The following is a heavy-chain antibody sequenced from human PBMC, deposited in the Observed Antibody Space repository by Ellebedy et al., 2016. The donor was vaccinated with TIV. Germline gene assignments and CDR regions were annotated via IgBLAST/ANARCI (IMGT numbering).Heavy chain of an antibody. CDR1: GSSLSSTYY. D-gene: IGHD1-1*01. V-gene: IGHV4-38-2*01. CDR2: IYHSGTT. Sequence: MPSETLSLTCAVSGSSLSSTYYWGCIRQHPGRGLECIGAIYHSGTTYYNPSLKSRVTMSVDTSNHQFSLKLSPVTAAATAMYYCARAPQLDYFDYWGQGTLVTVSS. CDR3: ARAPQLDYFDY. J-gene: IGHJ4*02.